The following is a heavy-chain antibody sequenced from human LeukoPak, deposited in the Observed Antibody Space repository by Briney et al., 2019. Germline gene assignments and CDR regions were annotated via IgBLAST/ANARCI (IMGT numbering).Heavy chain of an antibody. D-gene: IGHD2-2*01. CDR3: AKDVPAAYFDY. Sequence: SGGSLRLSCAASGFTFDNYGMHWVRQAPGKGLEWVAFIRSDGGIKYYADSVKGRFTISRDNSKNTLYLQVNSLRAEDTAVYFCAKDVPAAYFDYWGQGTLVTVSS. J-gene: IGHJ4*02. CDR1: GFTFDNYG. V-gene: IGHV3-30*02. CDR2: IRSDGGIK.